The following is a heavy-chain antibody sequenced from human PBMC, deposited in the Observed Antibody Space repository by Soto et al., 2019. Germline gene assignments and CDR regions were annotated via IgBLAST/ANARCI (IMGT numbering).Heavy chain of an antibody. D-gene: IGHD4-17*01. V-gene: IGHV6-1*01. CDR2: TYYRSKWYN. CDR3: AREGGIALTTFDC. J-gene: IGHJ4*02. Sequence: SQTLSLTCAISGDSVSDNTVAWNWIRQSPSRGLEWLGRTYYRSKWYNDYAVSVRSRITINPDTSKNQFSLQLNSVTPEDTAVYYCAREGGIALTTFDCWGQGSLVTVSS. CDR1: GDSVSDNTVA.